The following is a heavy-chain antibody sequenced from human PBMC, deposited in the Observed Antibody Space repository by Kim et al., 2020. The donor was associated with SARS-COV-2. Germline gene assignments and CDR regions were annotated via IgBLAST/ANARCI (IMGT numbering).Heavy chain of an antibody. CDR2: FRPDGSGI. J-gene: IGHJ4*02. V-gene: IGHV3-7*01. CDR3: TRDIGDNHFDF. D-gene: IGHD3-16*01. CDR1: GFSFRDSW. Sequence: GGSLRLSCAGFGFSFRDSWMTWVRQAPGEALEWVADFRPDGSGIYYADSVKGRFTISRDNSNSTLYLQMNSLRAEDTAVYYCTRDIGDNHFDFCGQGTL.